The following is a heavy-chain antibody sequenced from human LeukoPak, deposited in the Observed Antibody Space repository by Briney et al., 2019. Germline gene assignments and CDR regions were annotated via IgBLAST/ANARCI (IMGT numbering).Heavy chain of an antibody. J-gene: IGHJ3*02. CDR3: ARNYYDSSGYYFFAFDM. V-gene: IGHV1-69*05. CDR1: GGTFISYA. CDR2: IIPILGTA. D-gene: IGHD3-22*01. Sequence: ASVKVSCKASGGTFISYAISWVRQAPGQGLEWMGRIIPILGTANYAQKFQGRVTITTDESTSTAYMELSSLRSEDTAVYYCARNYYDSSGYYFFAFDMWGQGTMVTVSS.